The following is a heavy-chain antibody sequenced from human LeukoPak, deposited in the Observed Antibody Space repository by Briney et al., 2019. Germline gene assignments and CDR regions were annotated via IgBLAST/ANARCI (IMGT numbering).Heavy chain of an antibody. CDR2: IYSGGST. CDR3: ARDHPMVRGVIGY. J-gene: IGHJ4*02. Sequence: PSETLSLTCAVYGGSFSGYYWSWVRQAPGKGLEWVSVIYSGGSTYYADSVKGRFTISRDNSKNTLYLQMNSLRAEDTAVYYCARDHPMVRGVIGYWGQGTLVTVSS. CDR1: GGSFSGYY. V-gene: IGHV3-66*01. D-gene: IGHD3-10*01.